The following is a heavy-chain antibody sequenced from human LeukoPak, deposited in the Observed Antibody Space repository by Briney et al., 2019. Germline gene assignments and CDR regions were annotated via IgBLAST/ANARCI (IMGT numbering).Heavy chain of an antibody. CDR2: IYYSGST. CDR1: GGYISSSSYY. CDR3: ARDGKQWLDY. Sequence: PSETLSLTCTVSGGYISSSSYYWGWIRQPPGKGLEWIGSIYYSGSTYYNPSLKSRVTISVDTSKNQFSLKLSSVTAADTAVYYCARDGKQWLDYWGQGTLVTVSS. J-gene: IGHJ4*02. V-gene: IGHV4-39*07. D-gene: IGHD6-19*01.